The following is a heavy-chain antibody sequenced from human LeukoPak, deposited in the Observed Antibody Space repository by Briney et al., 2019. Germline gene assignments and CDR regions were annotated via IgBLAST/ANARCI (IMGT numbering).Heavy chain of an antibody. V-gene: IGHV4-59*05. D-gene: IGHD6-13*01. CDR1: GGSISSYY. CDR2: IYYSGST. Sequence: SETLSLTCTVSGGSISSYYWSWIRQPPGKGLEWIGSIYYSGSTYYNPSLKSRVTISVDTSKNQFSLRLSSVTAADTAVYYCARQSIPAAGTFDYWGQGTLVTVSS. J-gene: IGHJ4*02. CDR3: ARQSIPAAGTFDY.